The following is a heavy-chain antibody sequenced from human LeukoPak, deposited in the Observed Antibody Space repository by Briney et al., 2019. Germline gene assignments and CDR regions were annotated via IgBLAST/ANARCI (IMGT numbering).Heavy chain of an antibody. V-gene: IGHV3-64*01. Sequence: PGGSLRLSCAASGFTFSSYAMHWVRQAPGKGLEYVSSITSNGGSTYYANSVKGRFTISRDNSKNTLYLQMGSLRPEDMAVYFCARDLTGVGDVWGKGTTVTVSS. CDR3: ARDLTGVGDV. D-gene: IGHD3-9*01. CDR2: ITSNGGST. J-gene: IGHJ6*04. CDR1: GFTFSSYA.